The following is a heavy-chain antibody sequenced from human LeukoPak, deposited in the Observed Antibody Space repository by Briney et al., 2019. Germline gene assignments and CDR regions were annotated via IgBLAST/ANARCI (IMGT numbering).Heavy chain of an antibody. J-gene: IGHJ4*02. CDR3: ARDQALNWNYDVFDY. V-gene: IGHV4-4*07. Sequence: SETLSLTCTVSGGSISSSYWSWIRQPAGKGLEWIGRIYTSGSANYNPSLKSRITMSVDTSKNQFSLKLSSVTAADTAVYYCARDQALNWNYDVFDYWGQGTLVTVSS. CDR2: IYTSGSA. D-gene: IGHD1-7*01. CDR1: GGSISSSY.